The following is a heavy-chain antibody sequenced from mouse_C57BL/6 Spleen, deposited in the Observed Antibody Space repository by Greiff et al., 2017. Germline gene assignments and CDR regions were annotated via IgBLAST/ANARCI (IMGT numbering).Heavy chain of an antibody. CDR3: ARGDGNYPRYFDV. V-gene: IGHV5-17*01. D-gene: IGHD2-1*01. Sequence: EVQRVESGGGLVKPGGSLKLSCAASGFTFSDYGMHWVRQAPEKGLEWVAYISSGSSTIYYADTVKGRFTISRDNAKNTLFLQMTRLRSEDTAMYYCARGDGNYPRYFDVWGTGTTVTVSS. CDR1: GFTFSDYG. J-gene: IGHJ1*03. CDR2: ISSGSSTI.